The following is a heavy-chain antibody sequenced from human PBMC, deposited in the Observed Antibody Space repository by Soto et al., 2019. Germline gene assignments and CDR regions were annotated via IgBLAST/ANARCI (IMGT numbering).Heavy chain of an antibody. J-gene: IGHJ6*04. D-gene: IGHD6-13*01. V-gene: IGHV1-2*04. CDR2: INPNSGGT. CDR3: ARNIAAAGTYYYGMDV. CDR1: GYTFTGYY. Sequence: ASVKVSCKASGYTFTGYYMHWVRQAPGQGLEWMGWINPNSGGTNYAQKFQGWVTMTRDTSISTAYMELSRLRSDDTAVYYCARNIAAAGTYYYGMDVWGKGTTVTVSS.